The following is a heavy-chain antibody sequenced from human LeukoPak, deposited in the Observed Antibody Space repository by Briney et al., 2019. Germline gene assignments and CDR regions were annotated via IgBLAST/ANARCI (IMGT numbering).Heavy chain of an antibody. Sequence: PGGSLRLSCAASGFTFSNYDMSWVRQAPGKGLEWVAVIWYDGGAKYYADSVKGRFTVSRDNSKNTLYLQMNSLRPEDTAVYYCARASGSYDYWGQGTLVTVSS. J-gene: IGHJ4*02. V-gene: IGHV3-33*08. D-gene: IGHD1-26*01. CDR2: IWYDGGAK. CDR1: GFTFSNYD. CDR3: ARASGSYDY.